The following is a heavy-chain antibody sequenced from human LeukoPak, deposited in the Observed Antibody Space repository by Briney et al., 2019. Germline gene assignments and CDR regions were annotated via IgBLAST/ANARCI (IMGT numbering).Heavy chain of an antibody. CDR3: AKLRPSENINALLLWFGELGAFDI. CDR1: GFTFSSYA. J-gene: IGHJ3*02. D-gene: IGHD3-10*01. CDR2: ISGSGGST. V-gene: IGHV3-23*01. Sequence: GGSLRLSCAASGFTFSSYAMSWDRQAPGKGLEWVSAISGSGGSTYYADSVKGRFTISRDNSKNTLYLQMNSLRAEDTAVYYCAKLRPSENINALLLWFGELGAFDIWGQGTMVTVSS.